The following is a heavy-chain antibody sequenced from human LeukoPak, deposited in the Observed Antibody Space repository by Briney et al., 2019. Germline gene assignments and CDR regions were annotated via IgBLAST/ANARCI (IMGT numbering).Heavy chain of an antibody. CDR2: INHSGST. V-gene: IGHV4-34*01. D-gene: IGHD2-15*01. CDR3: ARVWTRWYYFDY. J-gene: IGHJ4*02. Sequence: PSETLSLTCAVYGGSFSGYYWSWIRQPPGKGLEWIGEINHSGSTNYNPSPKSRVTISVDTSKNQFSLKLSSVTAADTAVYYCARVWTRWYYFDYWGQGTLVTVSS. CDR1: GGSFSGYY.